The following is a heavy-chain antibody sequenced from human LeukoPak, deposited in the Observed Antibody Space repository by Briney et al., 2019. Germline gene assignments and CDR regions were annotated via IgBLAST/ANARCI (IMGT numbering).Heavy chain of an antibody. Sequence: SETLSLTCTVSGGSISSYYWSWIRQPPGKGLEWIGYVYYSGSTNYNPSLKSRVTISVDTSKNQFSLKLSSVTAADTAVYYCARAPWWSSKSFDYWGQGTLVTVSS. CDR1: GGSISSYY. CDR3: ARAPWWSSKSFDY. V-gene: IGHV4-59*01. J-gene: IGHJ4*02. CDR2: VYYSGST. D-gene: IGHD2-8*02.